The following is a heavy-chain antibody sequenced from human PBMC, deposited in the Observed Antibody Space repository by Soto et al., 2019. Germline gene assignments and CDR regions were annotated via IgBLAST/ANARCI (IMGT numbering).Heavy chain of an antibody. V-gene: IGHV1-69*12. D-gene: IGHD2-8*01. J-gene: IGHJ6*02. CDR1: GGTFGNSA. CDR2: IIPIFTTP. Sequence: QVQLVQSGAEVKKPGSSVTVSCKASGGTFGNSAISWVRQAPGQGLEWMGGIIPIFTTPDYAQKFQGRVTITADDSTTTAYMELTTLTSAATAVYSCAPDNARQQLGFNYYSGIHFSGQGTTVTLSS. CDR3: APDNARQQLGFNYYSGIHF.